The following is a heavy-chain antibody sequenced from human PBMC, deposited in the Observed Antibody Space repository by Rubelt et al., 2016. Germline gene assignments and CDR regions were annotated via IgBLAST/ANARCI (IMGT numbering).Heavy chain of an antibody. CDR2: IDYSGRT. D-gene: IGHD3-22*01. V-gene: IGHV4-34*01. CDR1: GGSFSGYY. J-gene: IGHJ4*02. Sequence: QVQLQQWGAGLLKPSETLSLTCAVYGGSFSGYYWSWIRQPPGKGLEWIGSIDYSGRTNYNPSIKSRCTISDESPKNQFLRHRSCVTASDAAVDYCAVRVVVPHVEDYGGQGTLVTVSS. CDR3: AVRVVVPHVEDY.